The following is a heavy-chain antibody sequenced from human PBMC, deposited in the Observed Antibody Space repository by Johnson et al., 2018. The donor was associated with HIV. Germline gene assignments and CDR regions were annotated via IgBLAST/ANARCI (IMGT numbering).Heavy chain of an antibody. V-gene: IGHV3-33*01. Sequence: QVQLVESGGGLVQPGRSLRLSCTASGFTFSNYGLHCVRQAPGKGLERVAVIWYDGSNQYYADSVMGRYTISRDNSKNTLYLQMNSLRAEDTAVYYCVRDLGLIGPWGAFDIWGQGTRVTVSS. D-gene: IGHD3-16*01. CDR2: IWYDGSNQ. CDR3: VRDLGLIGPWGAFDI. J-gene: IGHJ3*02. CDR1: GFTFSNYG.